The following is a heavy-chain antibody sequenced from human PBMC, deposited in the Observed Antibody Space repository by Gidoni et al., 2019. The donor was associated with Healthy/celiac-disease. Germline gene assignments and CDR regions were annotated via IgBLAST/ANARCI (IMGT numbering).Heavy chain of an antibody. D-gene: IGHD3-9*01. V-gene: IGHV4-30-2*01. Sequence: SQTLSLTCAVSGGSISSGGYSWSWIRQPPGKGLEWIGYIYHSGSTYYNPSLKSRVTISVDRSKNQFSLKLSSVTAADTAVYYCARALYDILTGYHQPFDYWGQGTLVTVSS. CDR3: ARALYDILTGYHQPFDY. J-gene: IGHJ4*02. CDR1: GGSISSGGYS. CDR2: IYHSGST.